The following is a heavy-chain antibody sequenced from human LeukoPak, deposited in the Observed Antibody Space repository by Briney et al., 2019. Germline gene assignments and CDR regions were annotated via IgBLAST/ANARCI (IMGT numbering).Heavy chain of an antibody. V-gene: IGHV4-4*07. CDR3: ARGYSSSWYGYYYYYMDV. CDR2: IYTSGST. CDR1: GGSISSYY. Sequence: PSETLSLTCTVSGGSISSYYWSWIRQPAGKGLEWIGRIYTSGSTNYNPSLKSRVTMSVDTSKNQFSLRLGSVTAADTAVYYCARGYSSSWYGYYYYYMDVWGKGTTVTVSS. J-gene: IGHJ6*03. D-gene: IGHD6-13*01.